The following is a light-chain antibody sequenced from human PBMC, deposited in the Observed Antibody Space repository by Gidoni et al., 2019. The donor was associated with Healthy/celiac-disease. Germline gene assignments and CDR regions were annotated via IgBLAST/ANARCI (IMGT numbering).Light chain of an antibody. V-gene: IGKV3-15*01. CDR1: QSVSSN. Sequence: EIVMTQSPATLSVSPGARATLSCRASQSVSSNLAWYQQKPGQAPRLLIYGASTRATGIPARFSGSGSGTEFTLTISSLQSEDFAAYYCQQYYNWPYTFGQGTKLEIK. J-gene: IGKJ2*01. CDR2: GAS. CDR3: QQYYNWPYT.